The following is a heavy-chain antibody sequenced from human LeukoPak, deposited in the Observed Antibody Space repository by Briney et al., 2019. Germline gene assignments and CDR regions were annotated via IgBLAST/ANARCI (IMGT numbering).Heavy chain of an antibody. CDR1: GGSINSYY. J-gene: IGHJ4*02. D-gene: IGHD3-10*01. Sequence: SETLSLTCTVSGGSINSYYWSWIRQPPGEGLEWIGYIYYSGSTNYHPSLKSRVTISVHTSKNQFSLKLRSVTAADTAVYYCARDLYGSGNGYCGQGSLVTVSS. CDR3: ARDLYGSGNGY. V-gene: IGHV4-59*01. CDR2: IYYSGST.